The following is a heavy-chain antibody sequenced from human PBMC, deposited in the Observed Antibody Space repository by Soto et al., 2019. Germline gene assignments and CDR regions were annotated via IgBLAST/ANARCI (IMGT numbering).Heavy chain of an antibody. D-gene: IGHD3-9*01. CDR3: ARGGAGYHPGGRY. V-gene: IGHV4-34*01. J-gene: IGHJ4*02. CDR1: GGSFSGYY. Sequence: QVQLQQWGAGLLKPSETLSLTCAVYGGSFSGYYWSWIRQPPGKGLEWIGEINHSGSTNYNPSLTSRVTISVDTSKNQFTPELSSVTAADTAVYYCARGGAGYHPGGRYWGQGTLVTVSS. CDR2: INHSGST.